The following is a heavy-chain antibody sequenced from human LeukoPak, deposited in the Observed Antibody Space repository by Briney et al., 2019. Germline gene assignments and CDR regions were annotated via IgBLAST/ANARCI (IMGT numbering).Heavy chain of an antibody. CDR1: GGSISSSSYY. CDR2: IYTSGST. D-gene: IGHD5-18*01. Sequence: SETLSLTCTVSGGSISSSSYYWGWIRQPAGQGLEWIGRIYTSGSTNYNPSLKSRVTMSVDTSKNQFSLKLSSVTAADTAVYYCAREGYSYGYGYYFDYWGQGTLVTVSS. J-gene: IGHJ4*02. V-gene: IGHV4-61*02. CDR3: AREGYSYGYGYYFDY.